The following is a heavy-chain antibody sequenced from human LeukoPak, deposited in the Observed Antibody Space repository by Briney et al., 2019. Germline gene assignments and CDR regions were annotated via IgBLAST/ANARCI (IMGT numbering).Heavy chain of an antibody. CDR3: ARVGFGGPYSSSWYEDY. D-gene: IGHD6-13*01. J-gene: IGHJ4*02. CDR2: IYSGGST. CDR1: GFTVSSNY. V-gene: IGHV3-53*01. Sequence: TGGSLRLSCAASGFTVSSNYVSWVRQAPGKGLEWVSVIYSGGSTYYADSVKGRFTISRDNSKNTLYLQMNSLRAEDTAVYYCARVGFGGPYSSSWYEDYWGQGTLVTVSS.